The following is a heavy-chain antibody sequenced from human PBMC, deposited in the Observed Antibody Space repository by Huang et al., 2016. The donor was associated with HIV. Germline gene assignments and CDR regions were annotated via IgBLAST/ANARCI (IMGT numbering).Heavy chain of an antibody. Sequence: QVQLQESGPGLVKPSETLSLTCTVSGGSISSYYWSWIRQPAGKGLEWIGRIYISGSNNYNPSLKSRVTMAVDTSKNQFSLKLGSVTAADTAVYYCARGGELLWFGEPGGWFDPWGQGTLVTVSS. J-gene: IGHJ5*02. CDR1: GGSISSYY. V-gene: IGHV4-4*07. CDR2: IYISGSN. CDR3: ARGGELLWFGEPGGWFDP. D-gene: IGHD3-10*01.